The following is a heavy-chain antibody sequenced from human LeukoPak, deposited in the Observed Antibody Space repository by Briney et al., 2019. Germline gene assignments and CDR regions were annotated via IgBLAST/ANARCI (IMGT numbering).Heavy chain of an antibody. CDR2: ISGSGGST. CDR3: AKVQDNYYYYGMDV. Sequence: GGSLRLSCVASGFTFSSYAMSWVRQAPGKGLEWVSAISGSGGSTYYADSVKGRFTISRDNSKNTLYLQMNSLRAEDTAVYYCAKVQDNYYYYGMDVWGQGTTVTVSS. CDR1: GFTFSSYA. V-gene: IGHV3-23*01. J-gene: IGHJ6*02. D-gene: IGHD2-15*01.